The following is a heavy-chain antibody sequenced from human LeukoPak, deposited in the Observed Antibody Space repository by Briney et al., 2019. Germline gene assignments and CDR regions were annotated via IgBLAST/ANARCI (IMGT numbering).Heavy chain of an antibody. J-gene: IGHJ4*02. D-gene: IGHD2-15*01. CDR1: GGSISSYY. CDR3: ARLRIYCTGGSCYYYFDY. Sequence: KSSETLSLTCTVSGGSISSYYWSWIRQPPGKGLDWIGYIYYSGSGSTNYNPSLKSRVTISVDTAKNQFSLRLSSVTAADTAVYYCARLRIYCTGGSCYYYFDYWGQGTLVTVSS. V-gene: IGHV4-59*08. CDR2: IYYSGSGST.